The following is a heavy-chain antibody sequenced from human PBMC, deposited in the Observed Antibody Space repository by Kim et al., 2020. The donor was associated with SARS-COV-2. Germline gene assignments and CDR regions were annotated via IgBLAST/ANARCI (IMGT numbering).Heavy chain of an antibody. Sequence: SQTLSLTCAISGDSVSNGGASWNWIRQSPSRGLEWLGLTSYRSKWANYYAVSVKGRITINSDTSKNQFFLQLNSVTPEDTAVYYCARWVRHVETPIHPAGHAAVAVWGQGTTVTVSS. CDR2: TSYRSKWAN. CDR1: GDSVSNGGAS. CDR3: ARWVRHVETPIHPAGHAAVAV. D-gene: IGHD5-18*01. J-gene: IGHJ6*02. V-gene: IGHV6-1*01.